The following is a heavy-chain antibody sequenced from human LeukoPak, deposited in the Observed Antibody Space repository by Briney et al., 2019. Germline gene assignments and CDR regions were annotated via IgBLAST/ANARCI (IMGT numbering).Heavy chain of an antibody. D-gene: IGHD3-3*01. CDR2: IYYSGST. Sequence: PSETLSLTCTVSGGSISSYYWSWIRQPPGKGLEWIGYIYYSGSTYYNPSLKGRVTISVDTSKNQFSLKLSSVTAADTAVYYCARTLRFLEWLPYGYYMDVWGKGTTVTVSS. CDR3: ARTLRFLEWLPYGYYMDV. CDR1: GGSISSYY. V-gene: IGHV4-59*01. J-gene: IGHJ6*03.